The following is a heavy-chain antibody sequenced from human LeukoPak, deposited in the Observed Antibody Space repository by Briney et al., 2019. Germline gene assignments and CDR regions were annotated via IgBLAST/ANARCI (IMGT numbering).Heavy chain of an antibody. D-gene: IGHD1-1*01. CDR3: AREVEQLEHYFDY. V-gene: IGHV4-30-4*01. J-gene: IGHJ4*02. CDR2: IYYSGST. CDR1: GGSISSGDYY. Sequence: PSQTLSLTCTVSGGSISSGDYYWSWIRQPPGKGLEWIGYIYYSGSTYYNPSLKSRVTISVGTSKNQFSLKLSSVTAADTAVYYCAREVEQLEHYFDYWGQGTLVTVSS.